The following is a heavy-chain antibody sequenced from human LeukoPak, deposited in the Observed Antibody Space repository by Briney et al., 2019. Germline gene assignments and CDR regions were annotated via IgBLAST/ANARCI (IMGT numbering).Heavy chain of an antibody. CDR1: GGSISSGGYY. V-gene: IGHV4-61*08. CDR2: FYYSGST. J-gene: IGHJ4*02. D-gene: IGHD3-22*01. Sequence: PSETLSLTCTVSGGSISSGGYYWSWIRQHPGKGLEWIGYFYYSGSTNYNPSLKSRVTISVDTSKNQFSLKLSSVTAADTAVYYCARRGDSSGYYVFDYWGQGTLVTVSS. CDR3: ARRGDSSGYYVFDY.